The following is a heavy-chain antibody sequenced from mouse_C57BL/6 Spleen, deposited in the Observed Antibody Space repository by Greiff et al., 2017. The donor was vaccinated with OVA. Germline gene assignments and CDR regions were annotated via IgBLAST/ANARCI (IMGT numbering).Heavy chain of an antibody. Sequence: EVKLVESGGDLVKPGGSLKLSCAASGFTFSSYGMSWVRQTPDKRLEWVATISSGGSYTYYPDSVKGRFTISRDKAKNTLYLQMSSLKSEDTAMYYCARGDSSWFAYWGQGTLVTVSA. J-gene: IGHJ3*01. V-gene: IGHV5-6*01. CDR3: ARGDSSWFAY. CDR1: GFTFSSYG. CDR2: ISSGGSYT.